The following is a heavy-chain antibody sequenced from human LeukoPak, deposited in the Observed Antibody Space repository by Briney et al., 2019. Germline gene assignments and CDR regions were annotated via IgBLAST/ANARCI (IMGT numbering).Heavy chain of an antibody. J-gene: IGHJ4*02. CDR2: IYHSGST. V-gene: IGHV4-38-2*02. CDR3: AREGGSSGWFRDY. D-gene: IGHD6-19*01. CDR1: GDSISSGYF. Sequence: PSETLSLTCAVSGDSISSGYFWGWIRQPSGKGLEWIGSIYHSGSTYYSPSLKSRVTISVDTSKKQFSLKLSSVTAADTAVYFCAREGGSSGWFRDYWGQGTLVTVSS.